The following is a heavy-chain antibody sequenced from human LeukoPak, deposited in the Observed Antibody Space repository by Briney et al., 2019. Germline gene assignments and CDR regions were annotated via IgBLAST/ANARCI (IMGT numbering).Heavy chain of an antibody. CDR2: ISPSGGST. V-gene: IGHV1-46*01. J-gene: IGHJ4*02. D-gene: IGHD4-17*01. Sequence: ASVKVSCKAFGYTFTSNYMHWVRQAPGQGPEWMGVISPSGGSTTYAQKFQGRVTLTRDMSTSTDYLELSSLRSEDTAVYYCARDLTVTIPAEGYWGQGTLVTVSS. CDR1: GYTFTSNY. CDR3: ARDLTVTIPAEGY.